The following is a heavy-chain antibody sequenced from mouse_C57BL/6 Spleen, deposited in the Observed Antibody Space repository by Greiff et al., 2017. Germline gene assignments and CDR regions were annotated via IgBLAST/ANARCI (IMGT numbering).Heavy chain of an antibody. CDR1: GFTFTSYA. CDR3: GREPYDYDGAD. V-gene: IGHV5-4*01. D-gene: IGHD2-4*01. CDR2: ISAGGSYT. J-gene: IGHJ3*01. Sequence: EVKLLESGGGLVKPGGSLKLSCAASGFTFTSYAMSWVRQTPEKRLEWVATISAGGSYTSYPHNVKGRSTISRDNATNNLYLLMIHLKSDDAAVDYCGREPYDYDGADWGQGTLVTVSA.